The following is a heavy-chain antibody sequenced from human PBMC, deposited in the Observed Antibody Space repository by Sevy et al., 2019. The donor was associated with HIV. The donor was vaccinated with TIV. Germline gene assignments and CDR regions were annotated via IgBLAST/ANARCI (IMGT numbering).Heavy chain of an antibody. CDR3: VRAVATDRSF. V-gene: IGHV3-7*03. Sequence: GGSLRLSCAASGFSLNNYWMSWVRQAPGKGLEWVANIKQDGSVKYYVDSVKGRFTISKDNAMNLLYLQMNSLRAEDTALYYCVRAVATDRSFWGQGTLVTVSS. J-gene: IGHJ4*02. D-gene: IGHD6-13*01. CDR1: GFSLNNYW. CDR2: IKQDGSVK.